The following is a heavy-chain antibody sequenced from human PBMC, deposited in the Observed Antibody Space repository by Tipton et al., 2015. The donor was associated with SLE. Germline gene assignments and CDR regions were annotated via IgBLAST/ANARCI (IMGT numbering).Heavy chain of an antibody. V-gene: IGHV3-9*01. Sequence: SLRLSCAVSGFTFDAYSMHWVRQVPGKGLVWGSGILWNTGNTGYADSVKGRFTISRDNAKKSLYLQMNSLGTEDTALYYCVKDIGTVTAALGFWGQGTLVTVSS. CDR1: GFTFDAYS. J-gene: IGHJ4*02. D-gene: IGHD4-17*01. CDR3: VKDIGTVTAALGF. CDR2: ILWNTGNT.